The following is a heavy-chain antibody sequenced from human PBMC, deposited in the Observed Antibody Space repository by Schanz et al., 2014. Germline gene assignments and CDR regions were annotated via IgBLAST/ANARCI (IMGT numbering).Heavy chain of an antibody. D-gene: IGHD4-17*01. CDR3: AKDRGGDYEVSYYYGMDV. Sequence: QVQLVESGGGVVQPGGSLRLSCAASGFTFSSYGMHWVRQAPGKGLEWVAVIWYDGNNKYYADSVKGRFTISRDNSNNTLSLQMNSLRNEDTAVYYCAKDRGGDYEVSYYYGMDVWGQGTTVTVSS. J-gene: IGHJ6*02. V-gene: IGHV3-30*02. CDR2: IWYDGNNK. CDR1: GFTFSSYG.